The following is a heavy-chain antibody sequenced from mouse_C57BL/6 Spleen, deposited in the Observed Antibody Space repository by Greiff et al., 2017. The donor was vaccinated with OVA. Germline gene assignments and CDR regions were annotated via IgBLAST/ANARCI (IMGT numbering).Heavy chain of an antibody. Sequence: EVNVVESGGGLVKPGGSLKLSCAASGFTFSDYGMHWVRQAPEKGLEWVAYISSGSSTIYYADTVKGRFTISRDNAKNTLFLQMTSLRSEDTAMYYCARRWLLPYYAMDYWGQGTSVTVSS. CDR1: GFTFSDYG. CDR2: ISSGSSTI. D-gene: IGHD2-3*01. V-gene: IGHV5-17*01. CDR3: ARRWLLPYYAMDY. J-gene: IGHJ4*01.